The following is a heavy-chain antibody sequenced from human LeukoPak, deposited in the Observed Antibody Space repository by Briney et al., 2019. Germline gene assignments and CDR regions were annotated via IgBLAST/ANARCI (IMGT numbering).Heavy chain of an antibody. D-gene: IGHD2-21*02. Sequence: GASVKVSCKASGYTFTNYGISWVRQAPGQGLEWMAWISAYNGDTNYAQKFQGRVILTTDTSTTTAYMEVRNLRSDDTAMYYCARDACISCGGDCCHDPWGQGTLVTVSS. J-gene: IGHJ5*02. CDR3: ARDACISCGGDCCHDP. CDR2: ISAYNGDT. CDR1: GYTFTNYG. V-gene: IGHV1-18*01.